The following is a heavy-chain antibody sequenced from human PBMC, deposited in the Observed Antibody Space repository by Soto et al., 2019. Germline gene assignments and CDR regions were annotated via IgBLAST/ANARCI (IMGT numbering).Heavy chain of an antibody. CDR3: PKLPWADYGGIFEP. D-gene: IGHD4-17*01. CDR2: IYYSGTT. Sequence: SETLSRTCTVFGGSIGSHYWSWIRQPPGKGLQWIGYIYYSGTTNYNPSLKSRVTISVDTSKNQFSLKLSSVTAADTAVYYCPKLPWADYGGIFEPWGQGTLVTVSS. V-gene: IGHV4-59*11. J-gene: IGHJ5*02. CDR1: GGSIGSHY.